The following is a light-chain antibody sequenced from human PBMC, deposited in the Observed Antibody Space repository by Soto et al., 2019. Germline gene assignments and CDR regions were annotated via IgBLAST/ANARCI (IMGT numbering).Light chain of an antibody. J-gene: IGKJ1*01. CDR2: AAS. CDR1: QGISIY. CDR3: LQHDSYPWT. V-gene: IGKV1-17*03. Sequence: DIQMTQSPSAMSTXVXXXXSXXXLASQGISIYLAWFQQQPGKVPKRLIYAASTLQSGVPSRFSGSGSGTEFTLTISSLQPEDFATYYCLQHDSYPWTFGQGTKVDI.